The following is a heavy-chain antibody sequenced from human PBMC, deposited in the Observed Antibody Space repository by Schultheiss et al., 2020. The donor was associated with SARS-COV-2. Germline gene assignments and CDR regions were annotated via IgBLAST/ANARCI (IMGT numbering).Heavy chain of an antibody. CDR2: IRSKANNYAT. J-gene: IGHJ6*02. CDR3: ARDCSGGSCHYGMDV. V-gene: IGHV3-73*01. CDR1: GFTFSGSG. D-gene: IGHD2-15*01. Sequence: GGSLRLSCAASGFTFSGSGIHWVRQASGKGLEWVGRIRSKANNYATAYAASVKGRFTISRDDSKNTAYLQMNGLKTEDTAVYYCARDCSGGSCHYGMDVWGQGTTVTVSS.